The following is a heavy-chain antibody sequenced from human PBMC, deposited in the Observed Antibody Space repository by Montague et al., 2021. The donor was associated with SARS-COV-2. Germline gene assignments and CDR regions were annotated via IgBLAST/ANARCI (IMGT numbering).Heavy chain of an antibody. Sequence: SETLSLTCTVSGGPISSFHWSWFRQPPGGGLEGIGYIHNKGTTSYDPPLGSRITISIDTSRTQFPLNLRSVTAADTAVYYCARLGICSNSRCHSDYWGQGTLVTVSS. CDR1: GGPISSFH. D-gene: IGHD2-2*01. J-gene: IGHJ4*01. CDR3: ARLGICSNSRCHSDY. CDR2: IHNKGTT. V-gene: IGHV4-59*01.